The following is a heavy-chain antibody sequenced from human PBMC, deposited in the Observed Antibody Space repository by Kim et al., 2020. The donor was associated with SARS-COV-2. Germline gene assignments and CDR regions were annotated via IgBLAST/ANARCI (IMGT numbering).Heavy chain of an antibody. D-gene: IGHD3-16*01. V-gene: IGHV4-61*05. CDR2: IYDSGTT. J-gene: IGHJ6*01. Sequence: SETLSLTCAVSGGTISSSSGGCGWIRHHPGRWLEWGGSIYDSGTTNSNPSLESRATISVNTTKNHFSLRLISLTAAGTAMYECAIEVNYVDYENYYYCV. CDR1: GGTISSSSGG. CDR3: AIEVNYVDYENYYYCV.